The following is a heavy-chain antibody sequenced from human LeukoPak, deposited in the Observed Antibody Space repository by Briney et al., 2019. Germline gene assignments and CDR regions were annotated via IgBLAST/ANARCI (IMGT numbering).Heavy chain of an antibody. J-gene: IGHJ4*02. CDR1: GGSISSSSYY. CDR3: AKGVYGGKDYFDY. V-gene: IGHV3-23*01. D-gene: IGHD4-23*01. CDR2: ISGSGGST. Sequence: ETLSLTCTVSGGSISSSSYYWGWIRQPPGKGLEWVSAISGSGGSTYYADSVKGRFTISRDNSKNTLYLQMNSLRAEDTAVYYCAKGVYGGKDYFDYWGQGTLVTVSS.